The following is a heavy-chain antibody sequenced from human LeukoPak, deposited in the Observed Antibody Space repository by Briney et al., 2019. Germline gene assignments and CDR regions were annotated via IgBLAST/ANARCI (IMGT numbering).Heavy chain of an antibody. V-gene: IGHV4-59*01. D-gene: IGHD6-13*01. CDR3: GXXXXXXAAAGTRGKYYYHYYMDV. CDR1: GGSISSYY. Sequence: SETLSLTCTVSGGSISSYYWSWIRRPPGKGLEWIGYIYYSGSTNYNPSLKSRVTISVDTSKNQFSLKLSSVTAADTAVYYCGXXXXXXAAAGTRGKYYYHYYMDVWGKGTTVTISS. CDR2: IYYSGST. J-gene: IGHJ6*03.